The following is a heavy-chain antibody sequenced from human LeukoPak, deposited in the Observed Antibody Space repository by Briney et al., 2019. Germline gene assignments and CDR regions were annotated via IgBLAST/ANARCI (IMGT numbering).Heavy chain of an antibody. J-gene: IGHJ4*02. Sequence: GASVKVSCKASGYTFTSYYMHWVRQAPGQGLEWMGIINPSGGSTSYAQKFQGRVTMTRDTSTSTVYMGLSSLRSEDTAVYDCARDGVPYYDRSGYHFDYWGQGTLVTVSS. CDR3: ARDGVPYYDRSGYHFDY. CDR2: INPSGGST. V-gene: IGHV1-46*01. CDR1: GYTFTSYY. D-gene: IGHD3-22*01.